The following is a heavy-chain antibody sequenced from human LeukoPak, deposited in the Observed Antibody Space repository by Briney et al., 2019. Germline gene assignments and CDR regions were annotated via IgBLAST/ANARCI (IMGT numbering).Heavy chain of an antibody. V-gene: IGHV5-51*01. Sequence: GESLKISCKGSGYRFTSYWIGWVRQMPGKGLEWMGIIYPGDSDTRYSPSFQGQVTISADKSTSTAYLQWSSLKASDTAIYYCARSADDSSTSLYFQHWGQGTLVTVSS. CDR2: IYPGDSDT. CDR1: GYRFTSYW. J-gene: IGHJ1*01. D-gene: IGHD3-22*01. CDR3: ARSADDSSTSLYFQH.